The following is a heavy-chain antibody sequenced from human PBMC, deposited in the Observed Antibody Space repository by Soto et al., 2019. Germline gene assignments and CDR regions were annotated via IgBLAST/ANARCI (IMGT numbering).Heavy chain of an antibody. CDR2: IYYSGST. CDR1: GGSISSGGYY. CDR3: AGQGGGPFWSGGHLLDY. D-gene: IGHD3-3*01. Sequence: QVQLQESGPGLVKPSQTLSLTCTVSGGSISSGGYYWSWIRQHPGKGLEWIGYIYYSGSTYYNPSLKSRVTISVDPAKNRFSLKVGSVAAADRAVYYWAGQGGGPFWSGGHLLDYWGQGTLVTVSS. J-gene: IGHJ4*02. V-gene: IGHV4-31*03.